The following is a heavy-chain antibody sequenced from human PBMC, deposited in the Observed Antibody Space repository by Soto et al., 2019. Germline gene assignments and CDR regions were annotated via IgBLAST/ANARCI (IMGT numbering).Heavy chain of an antibody. Sequence: QVQLVESGGGVVQPGGYLRLSCAASGCTFSSYGMHWVRQAPGKGLEWVAVISVDGSNRYYGDSVKGRFTVSRDNSKNTLYVQMNSLRAEDTAEYYCAKSKAMGGHDFRVDYWGQGTLVTVSS. V-gene: IGHV3-30*18. CDR3: AKSKAMGGHDFRVDY. J-gene: IGHJ4*02. CDR2: ISVDGSNR. CDR1: GCTFSSYG. D-gene: IGHD5-12*01.